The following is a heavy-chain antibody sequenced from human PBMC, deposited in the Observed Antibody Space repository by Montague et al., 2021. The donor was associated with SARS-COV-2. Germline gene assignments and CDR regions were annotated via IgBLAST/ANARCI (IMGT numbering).Heavy chain of an antibody. J-gene: IGHJ5*02. CDR2: IYYSGST. D-gene: IGHD3/OR15-3a*01. V-gene: IGHV4-39*01. Sequence: SETLSLTCTVSGGSSSSSSYYWGWIRQPPGKGLEWIGSIYYSGSTYYNPSLKSRVTLSVDTSKNQFSLKLSSVTAADTAVYYCARGLVGWFDPWGQGTLVTVSS. CDR3: ARGLVGWFDP. CDR1: GGSSSSSSYY.